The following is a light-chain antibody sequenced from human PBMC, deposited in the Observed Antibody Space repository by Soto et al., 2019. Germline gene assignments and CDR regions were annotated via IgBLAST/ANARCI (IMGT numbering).Light chain of an antibody. CDR3: QQRSNWPPLT. CDR2: DAS. Sequence: EIVLTQSPATLSLSPGERATLSCRASQSVSSYLAWYQQKPGQAPRLLIYDASNRATGIPARFSGSGSGTDFTLPISSLEPADFAVYYCQQRSNWPPLTFGGGTKVEIK. V-gene: IGKV3-11*01. CDR1: QSVSSY. J-gene: IGKJ4*01.